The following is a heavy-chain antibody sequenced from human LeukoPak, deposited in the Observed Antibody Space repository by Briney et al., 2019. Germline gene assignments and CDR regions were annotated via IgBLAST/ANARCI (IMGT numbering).Heavy chain of an antibody. CDR2: IYYSGST. CDR1: GYSISSGDYY. D-gene: IGHD6-6*01. Sequence: SETLSLTCTVSGYSISSGDYYWSWIRQPPGKGLEWIGYIYYSGSTYYNPSLKSRVTISVDSSKNQFSLKLSSVTAADTAVYYCAVRIAARPFFDYWGQGTLVTVSS. J-gene: IGHJ4*02. V-gene: IGHV4-30-4*08. CDR3: AVRIAARPFFDY.